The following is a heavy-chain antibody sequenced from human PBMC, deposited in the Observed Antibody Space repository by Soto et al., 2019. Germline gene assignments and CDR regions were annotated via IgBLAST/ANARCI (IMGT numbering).Heavy chain of an antibody. Sequence: EVKVVESGGGLTRPGESLTLSCIGYDYTLEHYVMSWVRQVPGRGLEWVSGISWNGGSTGYGDSVKGRITISRDNAKNNVSLEMTSLRPGDTALYYCVRGIDAFDVCGRGTMVTVSS. CDR3: VRGIDAFDV. CDR2: ISWNGGST. J-gene: IGHJ3*01. V-gene: IGHV3-20*04. CDR1: DYTLEHYV.